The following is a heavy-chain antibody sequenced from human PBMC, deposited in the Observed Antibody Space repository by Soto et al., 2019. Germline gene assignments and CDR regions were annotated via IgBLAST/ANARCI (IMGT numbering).Heavy chain of an antibody. CDR3: ARLGYSYGYYYYGMDV. J-gene: IGHJ6*02. V-gene: IGHV6-1*01. CDR2: TYYRSKWYN. CDR1: GDSVSSNSAA. D-gene: IGHD5-18*01. Sequence: SQTPSLTCAISGDSVSSNSAAWNWIRQSPSRGLEWLGRTYYRSKWYNDYAVSVKSRITINPDTSKNQFSLQLNSVTPEDTAVYYCARLGYSYGYYYYGMDVWGQGTTVTVSS.